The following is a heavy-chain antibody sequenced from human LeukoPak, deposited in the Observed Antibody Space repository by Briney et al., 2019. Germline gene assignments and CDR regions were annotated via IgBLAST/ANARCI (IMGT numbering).Heavy chain of an antibody. D-gene: IGHD6-6*01. J-gene: IGHJ4*02. CDR3: ARAHSYSTSSLPGY. CDR2: INTNTGNP. CDR1: GYTFTGYY. Sequence: EASVKVSCKASGYTFTGYYMHWVRQAPGQGLEWMGWINTNTGNPTYAQGFTGRFVFSLGTSVSTAYLQISSLKAEDTAVYYCARAHSYSTSSLPGYWGQGTLVTVSS. V-gene: IGHV7-4-1*02.